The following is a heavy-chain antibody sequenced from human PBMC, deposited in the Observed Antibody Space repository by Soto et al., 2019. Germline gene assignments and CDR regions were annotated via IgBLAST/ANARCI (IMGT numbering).Heavy chain of an antibody. V-gene: IGHV1-69*13. J-gene: IGHJ6*02. CDR3: ARGGYSGHDPHYGMDV. D-gene: IGHD5-12*01. Sequence: SVKVSCKASGGTFSSYAISWVRQAPGQGLEWMGGIIPIFGTANYAQKFQGRVTVTADESTSTAYMELSSLRSEDTAVYYCARGGYSGHDPHYGMDVWGQATTVTVSS. CDR1: GGTFSSYA. CDR2: IIPIFGTA.